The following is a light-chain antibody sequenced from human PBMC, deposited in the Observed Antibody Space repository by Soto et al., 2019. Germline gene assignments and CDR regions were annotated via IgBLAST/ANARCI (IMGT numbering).Light chain of an antibody. CDR3: GTWNSRRSGYV. CDR1: SSNIGNND. J-gene: IGLJ1*01. Sequence: QCVLTHPRSVSAAPGQKVTISCPGGSSNIGNNDVSWYQQRPGTAPKLLMYDNNKRPSGIPDRFSGSKSGPSATLSITALQAGDEADYYCGTWNSRRSGYVFRTGTKVTAL. V-gene: IGLV1-51*01. CDR2: DNN.